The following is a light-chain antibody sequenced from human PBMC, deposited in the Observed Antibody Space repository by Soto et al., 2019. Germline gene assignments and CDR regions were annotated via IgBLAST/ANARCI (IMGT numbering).Light chain of an antibody. CDR1: SSNVGTYNL. J-gene: IGLJ3*02. Sequence: QSVLTQPASVSGSPGQSITISCTGTSSNVGTYNLVSWYQQHPGKAPKLIIYEGTKRPSGVSNRFSASKSGNTASLTSSSLQAEDEADYHCCSYAGTSTWVFGGGTKLTVL. V-gene: IGLV2-23*01. CDR2: EGT. CDR3: CSYAGTSTWV.